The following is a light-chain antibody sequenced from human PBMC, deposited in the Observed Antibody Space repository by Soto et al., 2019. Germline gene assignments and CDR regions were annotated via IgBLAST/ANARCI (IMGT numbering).Light chain of an antibody. V-gene: IGKV3-20*01. Sequence: EIVLTQSPATLSLSPGERATLSCRASQSVDNHLAWYQQKPGQAPRLLIYGASSRATGISDRFSGSGSGTDFTLTISRLEPEDFAVYYCHQYGSSSWTFGQGTKVDIK. J-gene: IGKJ1*01. CDR3: HQYGSSSWT. CDR1: QSVDNH. CDR2: GAS.